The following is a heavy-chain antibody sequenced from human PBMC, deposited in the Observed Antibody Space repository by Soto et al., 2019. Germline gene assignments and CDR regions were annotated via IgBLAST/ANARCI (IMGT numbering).Heavy chain of an antibody. CDR1: GYTFTSYA. Sequence: ASVKVSCKASGYTFTSYAMHCVRQAPGQRLEWMGWINAGNGNTKYSQKFQGRDTITRDTSASTAYMELSSLRSEDTAVYYCAREGIPSSTVTTPFDYWGQGTLVTVSS. CDR3: AREGIPSSTVTTPFDY. V-gene: IGHV1-3*01. J-gene: IGHJ4*02. CDR2: INAGNGNT. D-gene: IGHD4-4*01.